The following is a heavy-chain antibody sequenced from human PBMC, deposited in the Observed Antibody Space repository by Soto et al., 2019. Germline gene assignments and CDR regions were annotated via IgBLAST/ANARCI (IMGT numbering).Heavy chain of an antibody. V-gene: IGHV3-7*01. J-gene: IGHJ6*02. CDR2: IKQDGSEK. Sequence: GGSLRLSCAASGFTFSSYWMSWVRQAPGKGLEWVANIKQDGSEKYYVDSVKGRFTISRDNAKNSLYLQMNSLRAEDTAVYYCARVVYCSGGSCFDYYYYGMDVWGQGTTVTVS. CDR3: ARVVYCSGGSCFDYYYYGMDV. D-gene: IGHD2-15*01. CDR1: GFTFSSYW.